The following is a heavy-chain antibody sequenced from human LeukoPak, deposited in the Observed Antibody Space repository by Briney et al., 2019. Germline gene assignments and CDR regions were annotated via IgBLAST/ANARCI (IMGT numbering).Heavy chain of an antibody. D-gene: IGHD5-18*01. J-gene: IGHJ3*02. Sequence: SETLSLTCTVSGGSISSSSYYWGWIRQPPGKGLEWIGSIYYSGSTYYNPSLKSRVTISVDTSKNQFSLKLSSVTAADTAVYYCARVFAGVVPAANVDTAMVMVVGAFDIWAKGQWSPSLQ. CDR2: IYYSGST. CDR1: GGSISSSSYY. V-gene: IGHV4-39*07. CDR3: ARVFAGVVPAANVDTAMVMVVGAFDI.